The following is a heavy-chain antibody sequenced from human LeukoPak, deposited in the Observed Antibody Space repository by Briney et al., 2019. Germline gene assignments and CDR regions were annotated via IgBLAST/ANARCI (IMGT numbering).Heavy chain of an antibody. CDR2: ISYDGGNK. CDR3: ARGPGGYFWSGYYEGAFDI. J-gene: IGHJ3*02. V-gene: IGHV3-30-3*01. CDR1: GFTFSSYA. Sequence: GGSLRLSCAASGFTFSSYAMHWVRQAPGKGLEWVAVISYDGGNKYYADSVKGRFTISRDNSKNTLYLQMNSLRAEDTAVYYCARGPGGYFWSGYYEGAFDIWGQGTMVTVSS. D-gene: IGHD3-3*01.